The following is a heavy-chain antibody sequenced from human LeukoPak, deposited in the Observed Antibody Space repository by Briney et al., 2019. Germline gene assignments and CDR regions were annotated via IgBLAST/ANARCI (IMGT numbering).Heavy chain of an antibody. CDR1: GFTFSSYW. D-gene: IGHD3-3*01. J-gene: IGHJ4*02. V-gene: IGHV3-74*01. CDR3: ARGLRFLEWSLDY. Sequence: GGSLRLSCAASGFTFSSYWMRWVRHAPGKGLVWVSRINSDGSSTSYADSVKGRFTISRDNAKNTLYLQMNSLRAEDTAVYYCARGLRFLEWSLDYWGQGTLVTVSS. CDR2: INSDGSST.